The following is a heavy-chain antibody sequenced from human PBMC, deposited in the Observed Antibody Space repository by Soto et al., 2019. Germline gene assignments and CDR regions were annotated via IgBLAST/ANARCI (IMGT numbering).Heavy chain of an antibody. CDR3: ARVSTDYDFWSGYYPSYYYGMDV. D-gene: IGHD3-3*01. V-gene: IGHV3-33*01. CDR1: GFTFSSYG. CDR2: IWYDGSNK. J-gene: IGHJ6*02. Sequence: GGSLRLSCAASGFTFSSYGMHWVRQAPGKGLEWVAVIWYDGSNKYYADSVKGRFTISRDNSKNTLYLQMNSLRAEDTAVYYCARVSTDYDFWSGYYPSYYYGMDVWGQGTTVTVSS.